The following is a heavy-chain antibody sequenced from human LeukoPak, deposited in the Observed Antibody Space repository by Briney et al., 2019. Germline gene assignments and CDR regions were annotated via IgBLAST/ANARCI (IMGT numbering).Heavy chain of an antibody. D-gene: IGHD3/OR15-3a*01. CDR2: ISAYNGNT. CDR1: GYTFTSYG. CDR3: ASDGVGLWTSLKLYYYYYYMDV. Sequence: ASVKVSCKASGYTFTSYGISWVRQAPGQGLEWMGWISAYNGNTDYAQKLQGRVTMTTDTSTSTAYMELRNLRSDDTAVYYCASDGVGLWTSLKLYYYYYYMDVWGKGTTVTVSS. V-gene: IGHV1-18*01. J-gene: IGHJ6*03.